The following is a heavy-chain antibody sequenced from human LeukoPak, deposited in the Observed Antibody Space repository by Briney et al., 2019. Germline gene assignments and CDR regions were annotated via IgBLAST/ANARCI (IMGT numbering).Heavy chain of an antibody. V-gene: IGHV3-23*01. CDR2: ISGSGGST. Sequence: GGSLRLSCAASGFTFSTYAMSWVRQAPGKGLEWVSRISGSGGSTNYADSVKGRFTISRDNSKNTLFLQMNSLRAEDTAVYYCAKMSSGYYYTAFDIGGQGTMVTVSS. J-gene: IGHJ3*02. CDR1: GFTFSTYA. CDR3: AKMSSGYYYTAFDI. D-gene: IGHD3-22*01.